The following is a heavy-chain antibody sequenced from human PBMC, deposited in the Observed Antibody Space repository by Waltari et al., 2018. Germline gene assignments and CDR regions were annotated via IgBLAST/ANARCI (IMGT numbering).Heavy chain of an antibody. D-gene: IGHD3-3*01. Sequence: QVQLVESGGGVVQPGRSLRLSCAASGFTFSSYGMHWVRQAPGQGLEWVAVIWYDGSNKYYADSVKGRFTISRDNSKNTLYLQMNSLRAEDTAMYYCAKIHDFWSGYIHDAFDIWGQGTMVTVSS. V-gene: IGHV3-33*08. CDR1: GFTFSSYG. CDR3: AKIHDFWSGYIHDAFDI. CDR2: IWYDGSNK. J-gene: IGHJ3*02.